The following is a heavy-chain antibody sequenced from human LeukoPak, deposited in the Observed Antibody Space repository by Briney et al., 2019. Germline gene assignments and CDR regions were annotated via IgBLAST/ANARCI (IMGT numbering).Heavy chain of an antibody. D-gene: IGHD2-2*01. V-gene: IGHV4-59*11. J-gene: IGHJ3*02. Sequence: PSETLSLTCTVSGDSIGSHYWSWIRQPPGKGLEWIGYIFYVGSTNYNPSLKSRVTISVDTSKNQFSLKLSSVTAADTAVYYCARGHYCSSTSCYLPRRAFDIWGQGTMVTVSS. CDR3: ARGHYCSSTSCYLPRRAFDI. CDR2: IFYVGST. CDR1: GDSIGSHY.